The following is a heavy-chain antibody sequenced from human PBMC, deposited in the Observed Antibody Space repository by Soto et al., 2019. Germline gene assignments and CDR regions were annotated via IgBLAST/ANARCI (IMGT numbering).Heavy chain of an antibody. CDR3: ARVCGGDCHNGMDV. CDR1: GGSFRGYY. J-gene: IGHJ6*02. V-gene: IGHV4-34*01. CDR2: INHSGST. Sequence: SETQSLTCAVYGGSFRGYYWAWIRQPPGKGLEWIGEINHSGSTNYNPSRKSRVTISVDTSKKQFSLKLSSVTAADTAVYYCARVCGGDCHNGMDVWGQGTTVTVSS. D-gene: IGHD2-21*02.